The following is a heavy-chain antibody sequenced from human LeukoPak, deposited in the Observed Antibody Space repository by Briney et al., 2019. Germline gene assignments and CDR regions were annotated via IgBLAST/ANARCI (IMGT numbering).Heavy chain of an antibody. CDR2: ISSSSYI. J-gene: IGHJ4*02. CDR3: ARDLRPRVVVIATPVY. V-gene: IGHV3-21*01. CDR1: GFTFSSYS. Sequence: GGSLRLSCAASGFTFSSYSMNWVRQAPGKGLEWVSSISSSSYIYYADSVKGRFTISRDNAKNSLYLQMNSLRAEDTAVYYCARDLRPRVVVIATPVYWGQGTLVTVSS. D-gene: IGHD2-21*01.